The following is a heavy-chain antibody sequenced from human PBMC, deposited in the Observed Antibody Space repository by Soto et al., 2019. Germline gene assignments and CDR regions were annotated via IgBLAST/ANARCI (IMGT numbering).Heavy chain of an antibody. D-gene: IGHD2-15*01. CDR3: ALGYCSGGSCYSGEYFQH. Sequence: SVKVSCKASGGTFGSYAISWVRQAPGQGLEWMGGIIPIFGTANYAQKFQGRVTITADESTSTAYMELSSLRSEDTAVYYCALGYCSGGSCYSGEYFQHWGQGTLVTVSS. J-gene: IGHJ1*01. CDR2: IIPIFGTA. CDR1: GGTFGSYA. V-gene: IGHV1-69*13.